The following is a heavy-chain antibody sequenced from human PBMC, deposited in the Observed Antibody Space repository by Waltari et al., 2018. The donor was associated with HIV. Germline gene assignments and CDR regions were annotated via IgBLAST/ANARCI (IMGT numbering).Heavy chain of an antibody. CDR2: IKTQADGETT. V-gene: IGHV3-15*01. CDR1: GFTFSVAW. Sequence: EVQLVEFGGGLIKPVGSLRLSCEASGFTFSVAWMSWVRQAPGKGVEWVARIKTQADGETTDYAAPVQGRFTVSRDDARNTVYLQIDSLKTDDTAMYYCTTWMYWGPGTRVTVSS. CDR3: TTWMY. J-gene: IGHJ4*02. D-gene: IGHD2-2*03.